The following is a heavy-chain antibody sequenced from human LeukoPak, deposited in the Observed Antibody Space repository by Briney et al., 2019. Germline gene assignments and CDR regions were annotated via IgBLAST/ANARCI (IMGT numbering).Heavy chain of an antibody. CDR2: INHNGNVN. Sequence: GGSLRLSRAASGFTFSSYWMNWARQAPGKGLEWVASINHNGNVNYYVDSVKGRFTISRDNAKNSLYLQMSNLRAEDPAVYFCARGGGLDVWGQGATVTVSS. V-gene: IGHV3-7*03. J-gene: IGHJ6*02. CDR3: ARGGGLDV. CDR1: GFTFSSYW. D-gene: IGHD3-16*01.